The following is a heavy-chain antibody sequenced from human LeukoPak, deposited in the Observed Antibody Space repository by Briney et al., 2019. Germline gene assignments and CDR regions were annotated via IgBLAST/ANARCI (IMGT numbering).Heavy chain of an antibody. V-gene: IGHV4-39*01. Sequence: SETLSLTCTVSGGSISSSSYYWGWIRQPPRKGLEWIGSIYYSGSTYYNPSLKSRVTISVDTSKNQFSLKLSSVTAADTAVYYCARLALESLDYYFDYWGQGTLVTVSS. J-gene: IGHJ4*02. CDR3: ARLALESLDYYFDY. D-gene: IGHD1-1*01. CDR2: IYYSGST. CDR1: GGSISSSSYY.